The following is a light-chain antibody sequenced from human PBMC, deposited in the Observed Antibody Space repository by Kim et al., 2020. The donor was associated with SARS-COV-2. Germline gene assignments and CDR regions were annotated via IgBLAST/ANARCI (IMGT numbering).Light chain of an antibody. CDR1: QGVIRA. Sequence: ANVGDRVTITCRARQGVIRALAWYQQKPGEPPKLLIFDGSTLESGVPSRFSGRGSGTEFTLAINSLQPEDFASYYCQQFYIYPLTYGGGTKLEI. CDR2: DGS. V-gene: IGKV1-13*02. CDR3: QQFYIYPLT. J-gene: IGKJ4*01.